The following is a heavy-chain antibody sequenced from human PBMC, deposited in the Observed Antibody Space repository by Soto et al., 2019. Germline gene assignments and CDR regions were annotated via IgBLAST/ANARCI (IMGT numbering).Heavy chain of an antibody. CDR1: GGSISSSSYY. J-gene: IGHJ5*02. Sequence: PSETLSLTCTVSGGSISSSSYYWGWIRQPPGKGLEWIGSIYYSGSTCYNPSLKSRVTISVDTSKNQFSLKLSSVTAADTAVYYCARQTRWFDPWGQGTLVTVSS. CDR3: ARQTRWFDP. CDR2: IYYSGST. V-gene: IGHV4-39*01.